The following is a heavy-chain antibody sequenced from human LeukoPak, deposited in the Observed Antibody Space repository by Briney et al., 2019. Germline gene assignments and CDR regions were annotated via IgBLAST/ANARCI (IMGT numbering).Heavy chain of an antibody. J-gene: IGHJ5*02. V-gene: IGHV4-59*01. CDR1: AGSISSYY. D-gene: IGHD6-13*01. CDR3: ARDRPYRAAAGPSWFDP. Sequence: SETLSLTCTVSAGSISSYYWSWIRQPPGKGLEWIGYIYYSGSTNYNPSLKSRVTISVDTSKNQFSLKLRSVTAADTAVYYCARDRPYRAAAGPSWFDPWGQGTLVTVSS. CDR2: IYYSGST.